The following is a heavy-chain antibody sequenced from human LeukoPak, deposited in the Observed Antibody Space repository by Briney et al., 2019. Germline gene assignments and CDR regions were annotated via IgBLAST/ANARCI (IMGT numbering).Heavy chain of an antibody. CDR1: GGSFSGYY. Sequence: SETLSLTCAVYGGSFSGYYWSWIRQPPGKGLEWIGEINHSGSTNYNPSLKRRVTISVDTSKNQFSLKLSSVTAADTAVYYCARAKRYYDSSGSSYYYYYYYMDVWGKGTTVTVSS. V-gene: IGHV4-34*01. J-gene: IGHJ6*03. CDR3: ARAKRYYDSSGSSYYYYYYYMDV. D-gene: IGHD3-22*01. CDR2: INHSGST.